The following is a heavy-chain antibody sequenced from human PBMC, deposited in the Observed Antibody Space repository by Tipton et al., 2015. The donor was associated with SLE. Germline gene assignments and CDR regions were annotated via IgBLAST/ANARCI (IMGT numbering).Heavy chain of an antibody. CDR2: IYYSGST. D-gene: IGHD6-13*01. Sequence: TLSLTCAVYGGSFSGYYWSWIRQPPGKGLEWIGYIYYSGSTYYNPSLKSRVTISVDTSKNQFSLNVSSVTAADTAVYYCASWYSSSWYYFDYWGQGTLVTVSS. CDR3: ASWYSSSWYYFDY. J-gene: IGHJ4*02. CDR1: GGSFSGYY. V-gene: IGHV4-34*01.